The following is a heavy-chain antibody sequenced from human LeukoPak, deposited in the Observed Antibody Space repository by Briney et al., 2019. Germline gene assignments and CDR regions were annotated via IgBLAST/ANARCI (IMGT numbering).Heavy chain of an antibody. V-gene: IGHV1-2*02. Sequence: ASVKVSCKASGYTFTGYYMHRVRQAPGPGLEWMGWINPNSGGTNYAQKFQGRVTMTRDTSISTAYMELSRLRSNDTAVYYCARDRDYYGSGSYYDLGNYYYYYYMDVWGKGTTVTVSS. D-gene: IGHD3-10*01. CDR1: GYTFTGYY. J-gene: IGHJ6*03. CDR2: INPNSGGT. CDR3: ARDRDYYGSGSYYDLGNYYYYYYMDV.